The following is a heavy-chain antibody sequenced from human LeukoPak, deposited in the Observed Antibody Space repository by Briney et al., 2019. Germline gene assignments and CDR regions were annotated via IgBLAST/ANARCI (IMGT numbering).Heavy chain of an antibody. CDR3: ARGQGRRTRIRYTGI. CDR1: GYTFTGYH. V-gene: IGHV1-2*06. J-gene: IGHJ4*02. CDR2: INPYSGDT. D-gene: IGHD1-1*01. Sequence: ASVRLSCKASGYTFTGYHIHWVRQAPGQGLEWVWRINPYSGDTNFAQKFQGRVTMTRDTSNTTAYMNLSSLTPDDPAVYFCARGQGRRTRIRYTGIWGQGTQVTVSS.